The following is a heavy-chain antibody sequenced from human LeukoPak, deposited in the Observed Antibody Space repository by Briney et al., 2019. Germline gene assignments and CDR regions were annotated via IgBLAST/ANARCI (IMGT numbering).Heavy chain of an antibody. CDR3: AKSSGPTNWFDP. CDR2: ISWNSGSI. J-gene: IGHJ5*02. CDR1: GFTFDDYA. Sequence: GGSLRLSCAASGFTFDDYAMHWVRQAPGKGLEWVSGISWNSGSIGYADSVKGRFTTSRDNAKNSLYLQMNSLRAEDTALYYCAKSSGPTNWFDPWGQGTLVTVSS. V-gene: IGHV3-9*01. D-gene: IGHD6-6*01.